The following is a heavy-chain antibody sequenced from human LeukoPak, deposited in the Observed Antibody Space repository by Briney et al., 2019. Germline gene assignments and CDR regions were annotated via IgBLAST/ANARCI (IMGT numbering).Heavy chain of an antibody. CDR1: GFTVSSNY. Sequence: GGSLRLSCAASGFTVSSNYMSWVRQAPGKGLEWVSVIYSGGSTYYADSVKGRVTISRDNSKNTLYLQMNSLRAEDTAVYYCAREGGPVVPAADYWGQGTLVTVSS. V-gene: IGHV3-66*02. D-gene: IGHD2-2*01. CDR2: IYSGGST. CDR3: AREGGPVVPAADY. J-gene: IGHJ4*02.